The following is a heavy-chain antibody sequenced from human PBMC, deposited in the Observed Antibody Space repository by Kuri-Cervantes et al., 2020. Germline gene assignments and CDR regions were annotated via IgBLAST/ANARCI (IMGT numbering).Heavy chain of an antibody. J-gene: IGHJ3*02. CDR1: GYSISSGYY. CDR2: IYHSGST. CDR3: ARGLYSGSYSVAFDI. D-gene: IGHD1-26*01. Sequence: ESLKISCAVSGYSISSGYYWGWIRQPPGKGLEWIGSIYHSGSTYYNPSLKSRVTISVDTSKNQFPLKLSSVTAADTAVYYCARGLYSGSYSVAFDIWGQGTMVTVSS. V-gene: IGHV4-38-2*01.